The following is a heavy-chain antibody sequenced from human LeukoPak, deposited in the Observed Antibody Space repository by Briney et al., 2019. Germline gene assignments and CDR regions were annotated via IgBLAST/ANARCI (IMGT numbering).Heavy chain of an antibody. D-gene: IGHD3-10*01. V-gene: IGHV4-30-4*08. CDR2: IYYSGST. Sequence: SETLSLTCTVSGGSISSGDFYWSWIRQPPGKGLEGIGYIYYSGSTYYNPSLKSRVTISVDTSKNQFSLKLSSVTAADTAVYYCARFIVVRGRAFDIWGQGTMVTVSS. J-gene: IGHJ3*02. CDR1: GGSISSGDFY. CDR3: ARFIVVRGRAFDI.